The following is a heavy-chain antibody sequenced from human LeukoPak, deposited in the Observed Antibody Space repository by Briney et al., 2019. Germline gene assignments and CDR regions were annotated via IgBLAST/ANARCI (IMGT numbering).Heavy chain of an antibody. V-gene: IGHV3-23*01. CDR2: ITTGDGNT. Sequence: GGSLRLSCTASGFTFSSYTMTWVRQAPGKGLKWVSTITTGDGNTYYADSVKGRFTVSRDDSKNTLYLQMDSLRAEDTAVYYCAKDGGLWVSAHWGDSWGRGTLVTVSS. CDR1: GFTFSSYT. D-gene: IGHD7-27*01. CDR3: AKDGGLWVSAHWGDS. J-gene: IGHJ4*02.